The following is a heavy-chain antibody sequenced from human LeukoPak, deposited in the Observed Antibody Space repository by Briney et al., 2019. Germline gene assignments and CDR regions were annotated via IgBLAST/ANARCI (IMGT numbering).Heavy chain of an antibody. D-gene: IGHD3-22*01. V-gene: IGHV1-69*05. CDR1: GGTFSSYA. CDR3: ARGVDYYDSSGYPEYFQH. J-gene: IGHJ1*01. Sequence: SVKVSCKASGGTFSSYAISWVRQAPGQGLEWMGRIIPIFGTANYAQKLQGRVTITTDESTSTAYMELSSLRSEDTAVYYCARGVDYYDSSGYPEYFQHWGQGTLVTVSS. CDR2: IIPIFGTA.